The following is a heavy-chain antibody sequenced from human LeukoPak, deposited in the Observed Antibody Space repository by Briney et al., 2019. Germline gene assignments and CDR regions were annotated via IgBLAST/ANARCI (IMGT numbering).Heavy chain of an antibody. Sequence: SETLSLTCAVYGGSFNGYYWSWIRQPPGKGLEWIGEINHSGSTNYNPSLKSRVTISVDTSKNQFSLKLSSVTAADTAVYYCARKIGYCSSVNCYARFDYWGQGTLVTVSS. J-gene: IGHJ4*02. D-gene: IGHD2-2*01. CDR1: GGSFNGYY. V-gene: IGHV4-34*01. CDR2: INHSGST. CDR3: ARKIGYCSSVNCYARFDY.